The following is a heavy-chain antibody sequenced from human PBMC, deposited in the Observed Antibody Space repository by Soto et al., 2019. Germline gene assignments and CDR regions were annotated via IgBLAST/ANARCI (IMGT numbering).Heavy chain of an antibody. Sequence: ASVKVSCKASGYTFTSYDINWVRQATGQGLEWMGWMNPNSGNTGYAQKFQGRVTITADESTSTAYMELSSLRSEDTAVYYCAREITMMDAFDIWGQGTMVTVSS. V-gene: IGHV1-8*01. J-gene: IGHJ3*02. CDR2: MNPNSGNT. CDR1: GYTFTSYD. D-gene: IGHD3-22*01. CDR3: AREITMMDAFDI.